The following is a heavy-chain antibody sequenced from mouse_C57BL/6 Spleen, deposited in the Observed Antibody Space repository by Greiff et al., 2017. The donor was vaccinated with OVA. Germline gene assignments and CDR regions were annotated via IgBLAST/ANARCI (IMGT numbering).Heavy chain of an antibody. V-gene: IGHV3-6*01. J-gene: IGHJ2*01. CDR3: ARGEIYYGSEGLDY. Sequence: EVQLQESGPGLVKPSQSLSLTCSVTGYSITSGYYWNWIRQFPGNKLEWMGYISYDGSNNYNPSLKNRISITRDTSKNQFFLKLNSVTTEDTATYYCARGEIYYGSEGLDYWGQGTTLTVSS. CDR1: GYSITSGYY. CDR2: ISYDGSN. D-gene: IGHD1-1*01.